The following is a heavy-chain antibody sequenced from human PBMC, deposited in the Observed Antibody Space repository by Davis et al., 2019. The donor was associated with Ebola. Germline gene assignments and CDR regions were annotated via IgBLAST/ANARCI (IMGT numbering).Heavy chain of an antibody. CDR1: GYTFTSYY. J-gene: IGHJ3*02. Sequence: SVKVSCKASGYTFTSYYMHWVRQAPGQGLEWMGGIIPILGIANYAQKFQGRVTITADKSTSTAYMELSSLRSEDTAVYYCARCPGDYYDSRYGAFDIWGQGTMVTVSS. CDR3: ARCPGDYYDSRYGAFDI. D-gene: IGHD3-22*01. CDR2: IIPILGIA. V-gene: IGHV1-69*10.